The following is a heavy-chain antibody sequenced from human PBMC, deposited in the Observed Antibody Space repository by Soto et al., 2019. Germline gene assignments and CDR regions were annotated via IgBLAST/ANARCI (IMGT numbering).Heavy chain of an antibody. D-gene: IGHD3-16*02. CDR2: IYYSGST. V-gene: IGHV4-39*01. CDR1: GFTVSSKY. CDR3: ARLRNTIVGLSFDY. Sequence: GSLRLSCAASGFTVSSKYMSWVRQAPGKGLEWIGSIYYSGSTYYNPSLKSRVTISVDTSKNQFSLKLSSVTAADTAVYYCARLRNTIVGLSFDYWGQGTLVTVSS. J-gene: IGHJ4*02.